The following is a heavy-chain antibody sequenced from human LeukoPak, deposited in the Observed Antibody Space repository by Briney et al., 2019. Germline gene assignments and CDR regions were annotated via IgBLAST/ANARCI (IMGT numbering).Heavy chain of an antibody. CDR2: ISWDGGST. CDR3: AKNYDSSGHDAFDI. V-gene: IGHV3-43D*03. J-gene: IGHJ3*02. D-gene: IGHD3-22*01. CDR1: GFTFDDYA. Sequence: PGGSLRLSCAASGFTFDDYAMHWVRQAPGKGLEWVSLISWDGGSTYYADSVKGRFTISRDNSKNSLYLQMNSLRAEDTALYYCAKNYDSSGHDAFDIWGQGTMVTVSS.